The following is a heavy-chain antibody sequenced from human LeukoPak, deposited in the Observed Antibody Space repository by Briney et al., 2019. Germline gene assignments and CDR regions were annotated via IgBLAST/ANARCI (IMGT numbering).Heavy chain of an antibody. CDR2: ISYDGSNK. D-gene: IGHD5-18*01. Sequence: PGGSLRLSCAASGFTFSSYAVHWVRQAPGKGLEWVAVISYDGSNKYYADSVKGRFTISRDNSKNTLYLQMNSLRAEDTAVYYCAGGGYSYGTIDYWGQGTLVTVSS. CDR3: AGGGYSYGTIDY. V-gene: IGHV3-30*04. J-gene: IGHJ4*02. CDR1: GFTFSSYA.